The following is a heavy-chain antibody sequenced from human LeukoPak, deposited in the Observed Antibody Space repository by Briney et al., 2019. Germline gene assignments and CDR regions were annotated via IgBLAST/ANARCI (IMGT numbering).Heavy chain of an antibody. CDR2: ISYDGSNK. Sequence: GRSLRLSCAASGFTFSSYAMHWVRQAPGKGLEWVAVISYDGSNKYYADSVKGRFTISRDNSKNTLYLQMNSLRAEDTAVYYCARDHQQWPLDYWGQGTLVTVSS. D-gene: IGHD6-19*01. CDR3: ARDHQQWPLDY. J-gene: IGHJ4*02. V-gene: IGHV3-30-3*01. CDR1: GFTFSSYA.